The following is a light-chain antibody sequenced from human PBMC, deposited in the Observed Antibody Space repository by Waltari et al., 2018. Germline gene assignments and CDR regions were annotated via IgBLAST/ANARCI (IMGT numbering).Light chain of an antibody. V-gene: IGKV3-20*01. CDR1: QRVTSIS. J-gene: IGKJ4*01. CDR2: GTS. CDR3: QQYDGEVVT. Sequence: EIVLTQSPGTLSLSPGERATLPCRASQRVTSISLSWYQQNLGQAPRLLIYGTSSRATGTPDRFSGSGSGTDFTLTISRLEPEDVAVYYCQQYDGEVVTFGGGTKVEI.